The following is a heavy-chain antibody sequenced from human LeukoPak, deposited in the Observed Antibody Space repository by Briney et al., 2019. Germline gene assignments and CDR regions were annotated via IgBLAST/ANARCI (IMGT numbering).Heavy chain of an antibody. CDR3: ARDGFTMIVVGWYFDL. J-gene: IGHJ2*01. D-gene: IGHD3-22*01. CDR1: GFTFSSYG. V-gene: IGHV3-33*01. CDR2: IWYDGSNK. Sequence: PGRSLRLSCAPSGFTFSSYGMHWVRQAPGKGLEWVAVIWYDGSNKYYADSVKGRFTISRDNSKNTLYLQMNSLRAEDAAVYYCARDGFTMIVVGWYFDLWGRGTLVTVSS.